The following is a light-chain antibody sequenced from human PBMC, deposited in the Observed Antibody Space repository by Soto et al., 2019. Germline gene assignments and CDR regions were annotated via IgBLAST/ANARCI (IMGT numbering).Light chain of an antibody. CDR1: SSDVGAYNS. J-gene: IGLJ1*01. V-gene: IGLV2-23*01. CDR3: CSSAHGSTYV. Sequence: QSALSQPASVSGSPGQSITISCTGTSSDVGAYNSVSWYQQHPHKAPQVIIYKGTQRPSGVSNRFSGSTSGNAASLTISGLQADEEADYFCCSSAHGSTYVFGSRTKGTVL. CDR2: KGT.